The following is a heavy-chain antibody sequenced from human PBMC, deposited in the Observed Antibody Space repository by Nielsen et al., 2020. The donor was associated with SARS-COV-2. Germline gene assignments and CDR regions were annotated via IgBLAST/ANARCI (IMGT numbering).Heavy chain of an antibody. Sequence: SVKVSCKASGGTFSSYAISWVRQAPRQGLEWMGGIIPIFGTANYAQKFQGRVTITADKSTSTAYMELSSLRSEDTAVYYCAIGARVVPAAIHYYYGMDVWGQGTTVTVSS. V-gene: IGHV1-69*06. CDR3: AIGARVVPAAIHYYYGMDV. CDR1: GGTFSSYA. J-gene: IGHJ6*02. CDR2: IIPIFGTA. D-gene: IGHD2-2*01.